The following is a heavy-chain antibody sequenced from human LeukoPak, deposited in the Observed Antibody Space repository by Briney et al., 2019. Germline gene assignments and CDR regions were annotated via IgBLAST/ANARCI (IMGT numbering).Heavy chain of an antibody. Sequence: GESLKISCKGSGYSFINYWIIWVRQLPGKGLEWMGKIDPSDSHTNYSPSFQGHVTISVDRSISTAYLQWSSLKASDTAMYYCARGGYCSGGSCYWYYFDYWGQGTLVTVSS. CDR1: GYSFINYW. V-gene: IGHV5-10-1*01. CDR3: ARGGYCSGGSCYWYYFDY. J-gene: IGHJ4*02. CDR2: IDPSDSHT. D-gene: IGHD2-15*01.